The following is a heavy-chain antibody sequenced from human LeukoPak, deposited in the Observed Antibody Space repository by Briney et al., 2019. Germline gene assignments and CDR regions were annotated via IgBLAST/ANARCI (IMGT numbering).Heavy chain of an antibody. J-gene: IGHJ4*02. Sequence: GGSLRLCCAASGFTFSSYGMHWVRQAPGKGLEWVAVISYDGSNKYYADSVKGRFTISRDNSKNTLYLQMNSLRAEDTAVYYCAKDADDSSGYYYPDYWGQGTLVTVSS. D-gene: IGHD3-22*01. CDR3: AKDADDSSGYYYPDY. CDR2: ISYDGSNK. CDR1: GFTFSSYG. V-gene: IGHV3-30*18.